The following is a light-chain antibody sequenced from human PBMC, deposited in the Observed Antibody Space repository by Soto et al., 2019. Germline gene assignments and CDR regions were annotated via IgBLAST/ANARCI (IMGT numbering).Light chain of an antibody. CDR3: QLAHSFPLT. J-gene: IGKJ4*01. V-gene: IGKV1-12*01. CDR2: AAS. CDR1: QGISSW. Sequence: DIQMTQSPSSVSASVGDRVTITCRASQGISSWLAWYQQEPGTAPNLLVYAASSLQSGVPSRFSGSASGTEFTLIISNLKPEDFGTCYCQLAHSFPLTFVGGTKVEI.